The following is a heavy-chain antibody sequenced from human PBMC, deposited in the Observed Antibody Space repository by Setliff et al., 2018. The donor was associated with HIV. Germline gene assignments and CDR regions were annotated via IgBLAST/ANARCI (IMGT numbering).Heavy chain of an antibody. CDR2: VSTTGSX. V-gene: IGHV4-39*07. CDR1: GGSVNSTFSX. J-gene: IGHJ4*02. CDR3: AGSWSGYPLSFGY. D-gene: IGHD3-3*01. Sequence: SETLSLTXSXSGGSVNSTFSXXXXXRQTPGKGWEGIGHVSTTGSXXXNPXXKSRVTISVDTSKNQFSLKLRSVTAADTAVYYCAGSWSGYPLSFGYWGQGTLVTVSS.